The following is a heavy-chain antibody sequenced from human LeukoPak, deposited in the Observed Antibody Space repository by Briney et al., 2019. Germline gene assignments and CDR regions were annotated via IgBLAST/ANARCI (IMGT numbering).Heavy chain of an antibody. D-gene: IGHD4-23*01. CDR1: GSTFSSHW. V-gene: IGHV3-7*03. Sequence: AGGSLRLSCAASGSTFSSHWMNWVRQAPGKGLEWVANIKQGGGERNYVDSVKGRFTISRDDAKNSLYLQMNSLRAEDTAIYYCARGPAYGGRTDYLDYWGQGTLVTVSS. CDR3: ARGPAYGGRTDYLDY. CDR2: IKQGGGER. J-gene: IGHJ4*02.